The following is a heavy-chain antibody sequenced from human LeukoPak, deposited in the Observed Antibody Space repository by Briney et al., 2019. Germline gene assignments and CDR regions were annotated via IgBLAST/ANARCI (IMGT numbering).Heavy chain of an antibody. J-gene: IGHJ4*02. D-gene: IGHD5-12*01. V-gene: IGHV4-39*01. CDR2: ITYSGTT. CDR3: ARHARVATIDSHYDY. CDR1: SGSISSCDNY. Sequence: PSETLSLTCTVSSGSISSCDNYWGRVRQPPGKGLEWLGSITYSGTTSSNPSLKSRVTISVATSKNQFSLKLSSVTAADTAVYYCARHARVATIDSHYDYWGQGTLVTVSS.